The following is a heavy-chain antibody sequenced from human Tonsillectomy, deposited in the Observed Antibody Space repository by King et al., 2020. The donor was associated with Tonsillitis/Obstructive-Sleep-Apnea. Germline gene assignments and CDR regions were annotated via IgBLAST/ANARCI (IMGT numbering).Heavy chain of an antibody. Sequence: QLVQSGGGLVQPGGSLRLSCSASGFTFSSYAMHWVRQAPGKGLEYVSAISSNGGSTYYADSVKGRFTISRDNSKNTLYLQMSSLRAEDTAVYYCVKEESRGPLWGQFDYWGQGTLVTVAS. CDR3: VKEESRGPLWGQFDY. CDR1: GFTFSSYA. V-gene: IGHV3-64D*06. J-gene: IGHJ4*02. D-gene: IGHD6-19*01. CDR2: ISSNGGST.